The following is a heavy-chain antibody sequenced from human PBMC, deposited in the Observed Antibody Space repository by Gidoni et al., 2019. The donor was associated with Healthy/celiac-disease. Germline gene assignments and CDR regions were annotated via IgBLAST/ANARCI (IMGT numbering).Heavy chain of an antibody. CDR3: ARETRCSSTSCLYWYFDL. Sequence: EVQLVESGGGLVQPGGSLRLSCAASGFTFSSYWMGWVRQAPGKGLEWVANIKQDGSEKYYVDSVKGRFTISRDNAKNSLYLQMNSLRAEDTAVYYCARETRCSSTSCLYWYFDLWGRGTLVTVSS. J-gene: IGHJ2*01. CDR1: GFTFSSYW. D-gene: IGHD2-2*01. CDR2: IKQDGSEK. V-gene: IGHV3-7*01.